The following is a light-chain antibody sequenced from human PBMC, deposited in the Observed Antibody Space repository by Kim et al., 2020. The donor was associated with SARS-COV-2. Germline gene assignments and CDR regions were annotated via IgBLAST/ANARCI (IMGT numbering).Light chain of an antibody. Sequence: QSALTQPPSASGSPGQSVAISCTGTSSDVGAYNYVSWYQQHPGKVPKLLIYYVNKRPSEVPDRFSGSKSGNTASLTVSGLQAEDEATYYCSSYAANNILIFGGGTQLTVL. CDR1: SSDVGAYNY. CDR3: SSYAANNILI. CDR2: YVN. J-gene: IGLJ2*01. V-gene: IGLV2-8*01.